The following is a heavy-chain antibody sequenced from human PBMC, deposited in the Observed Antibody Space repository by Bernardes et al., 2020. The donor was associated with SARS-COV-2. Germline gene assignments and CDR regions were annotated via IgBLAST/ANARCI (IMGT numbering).Heavy chain of an antibody. D-gene: IGHD3-3*01. Sequence: GGSLRLSSAASGFTFSSYAMSWVLPAPGKGLEWVSAISGSGGSTYYADSVKGRFTISRDNSKNTLYLQMNSLRAEDTAVYYCAKSDDFWSGYHHPMDYWGQGTLVTVSS. V-gene: IGHV3-23*01. CDR1: GFTFSSYA. CDR2: ISGSGGST. CDR3: AKSDDFWSGYHHPMDY. J-gene: IGHJ4*02.